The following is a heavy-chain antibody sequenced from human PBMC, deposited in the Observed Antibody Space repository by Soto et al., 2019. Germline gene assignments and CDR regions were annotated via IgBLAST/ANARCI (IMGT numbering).Heavy chain of an antibody. V-gene: IGHV3-23*01. CDR2: ISGSGGST. CDR1: GFTFSSYA. D-gene: IGHD3-10*01. J-gene: IGHJ4*02. CDR3: AKADLMVRGPNGFDY. Sequence: EVQLLESGGGLVQPGRSLRLSCAASGFTFSSYAMSWVRQAPGKGLEWVSAISGSGGSTYYADSVKGRFTISRDNSKNTLYLQMNSLRAEDTAVYYCAKADLMVRGPNGFDYWGQGTLVTVSS.